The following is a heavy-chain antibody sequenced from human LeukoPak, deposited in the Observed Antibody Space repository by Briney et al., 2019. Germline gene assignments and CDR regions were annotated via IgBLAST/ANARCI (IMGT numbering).Heavy chain of an antibody. CDR2: ISSSGNFI. J-gene: IGHJ4*02. V-gene: IGHV3-48*03. Sequence: QPGGSLRLSCAASGFTFSTYEMNWVRQAPGKGLEWVSYISSSGNFIYYADSVKGRFTISRDNAKNSLYLQMNSLRAEDTAVYYCARGDCSGGSCYLSLTAIDYWGQGTLVTVSS. CDR1: GFTFSTYE. D-gene: IGHD2-15*01. CDR3: ARGDCSGGSCYLSLTAIDY.